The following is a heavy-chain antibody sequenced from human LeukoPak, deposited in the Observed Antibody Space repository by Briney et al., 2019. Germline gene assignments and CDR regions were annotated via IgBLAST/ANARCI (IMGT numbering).Heavy chain of an antibody. CDR3: ARANYDFWSGMDV. CDR2: ISSSSTYI. D-gene: IGHD3-3*01. V-gene: IGHV3-21*01. Sequence: GSLRLSCAASGFTFSTYSMNWVRQAPGKGLEWVSSISSSSTYIYYADSVRGRFTVSRDNAKNSLYLQMNSLRAEDTAVYYCARANYDFWSGMDVWGQGTTVTVSS. CDR1: GFTFSTYS. J-gene: IGHJ6*02.